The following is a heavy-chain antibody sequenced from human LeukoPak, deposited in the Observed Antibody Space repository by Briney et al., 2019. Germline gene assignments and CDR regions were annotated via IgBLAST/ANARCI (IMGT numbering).Heavy chain of an antibody. J-gene: IGHJ6*03. CDR1: GGSFSGYY. V-gene: IGHV4-34*01. CDR2: INHSGST. D-gene: IGHD3-9*01. Sequence: SGTLSLTCAVYGGSFSGYYWSWICQPPGKGLGWIGEINHSGSTNYNPSLKSRVIISVDTTKNQFSLKLSSVTAADTAVYYCARGPYYDILFRDWGSYYYYMDVWGKGTTVTVSS. CDR3: ARGPYYDILFRDWGSYYYYMDV.